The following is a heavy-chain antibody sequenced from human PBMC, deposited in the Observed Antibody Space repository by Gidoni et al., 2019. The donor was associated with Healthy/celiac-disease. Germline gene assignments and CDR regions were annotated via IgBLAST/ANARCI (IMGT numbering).Heavy chain of an antibody. Sequence: QLQLQESGPGLVKPSETLSLTCTVSGGSISSSSYYWGWIRQPPGKGLEWIGSIYYSGSTYYNPSLKSRVTISVDTSKNQFSLKLSSVTAADTAVYYCAKSPRDVGEFTSNVVPAAYPFDYWGQGTLVTVSS. V-gene: IGHV4-39*01. CDR3: AKSPRDVGEFTSNVVPAAYPFDY. CDR2: IYYSGST. D-gene: IGHD2-2*01. J-gene: IGHJ4*02. CDR1: GGSISSSSYY.